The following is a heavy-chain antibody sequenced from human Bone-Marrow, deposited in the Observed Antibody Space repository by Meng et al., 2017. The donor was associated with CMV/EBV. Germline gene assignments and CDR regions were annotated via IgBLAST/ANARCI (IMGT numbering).Heavy chain of an antibody. CDR1: GYTFTDYY. J-gene: IGHJ4*02. D-gene: IGHD3-10*01. Sequence: ASVKVSCKASGYTFTDYYIHWVRQAPGQGLEWMGWINPNSGGTHYAQKFQGRVTMTRDTSISTVYMELSSLRSEDTAVYYCARELGWEFDDYWGQGTLVTVSS. V-gene: IGHV1-2*02. CDR3: ARELGWEFDDY. CDR2: INPNSGGT.